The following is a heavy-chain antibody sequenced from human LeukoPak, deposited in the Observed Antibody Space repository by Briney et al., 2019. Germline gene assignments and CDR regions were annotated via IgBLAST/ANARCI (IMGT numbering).Heavy chain of an antibody. CDR2: ISGSGGST. J-gene: IGHJ5*02. CDR3: AKDHDFWSGYEWLDP. D-gene: IGHD3-3*01. CDR1: GFTFSSYA. Sequence: GGSLRLSCAASGFTFSSYAMSWVRQAPGKGLEWVSAISGSGGSTYYADSVKGRFTISRDNSKNTLYLQMNSLRAEDTAVYYCAKDHDFWSGYEWLDPWGQGTLVTVSS. V-gene: IGHV3-23*01.